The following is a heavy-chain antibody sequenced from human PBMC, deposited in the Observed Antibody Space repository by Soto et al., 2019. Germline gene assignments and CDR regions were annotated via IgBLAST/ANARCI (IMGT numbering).Heavy chain of an antibody. CDR3: ASRSSGWCFDY. V-gene: IGHV3-23*01. CDR1: GFTFSSYA. CDR2: ISGSGGST. J-gene: IGHJ4*02. Sequence: EVQLLESGGGLVQPGGSLRLSCAASGFTFSSYAMSWVRQAPGKGLEWVSVISGSGGSTYYADSVKGRFTISRDNSKSTLCLQMSSVRAEDMGVYYCASRSSGWCFDYWGQGTLVNVSS. D-gene: IGHD6-19*01.